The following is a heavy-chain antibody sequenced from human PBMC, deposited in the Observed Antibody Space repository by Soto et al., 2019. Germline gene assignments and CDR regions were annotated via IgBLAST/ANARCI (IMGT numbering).Heavy chain of an antibody. CDR2: IHYSGSV. Sequence: SETLSLTCTVSGGSISSEYYHWTWIRQAPGKGLEWIGYIHYSGSVHYNPSLQSRLTMSVDTSKNLFSLKLSSVTTADTAVYFCAREDDGGDRDYYGLDVWGQGTTVTVSS. CDR1: GGSISSEYYH. J-gene: IGHJ6*02. CDR3: AREDDGGDRDYYGLDV. V-gene: IGHV4-30-4*01. D-gene: IGHD2-21*02.